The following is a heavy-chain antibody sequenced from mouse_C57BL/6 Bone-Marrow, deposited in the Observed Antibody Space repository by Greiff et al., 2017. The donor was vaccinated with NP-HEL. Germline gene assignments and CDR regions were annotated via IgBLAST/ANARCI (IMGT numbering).Heavy chain of an antibody. CDR3: AISSMVTSLYYYAMDY. V-gene: IGHV1-74*01. CDR1: GYTFTSYW. J-gene: IGHJ4*01. D-gene: IGHD2-3*01. CDR2: IHPSDSDT. Sequence: QVHVKQSGAELVKPGASVKVSCKASGYTFTSYWMHWVKQRPGQGLEWIGRIHPSDSDTNYNQKFKGKATLTVDKSSSTAYMQLSSLTSEDSAVYYCAISSMVTSLYYYAMDYWGQGTSVTVSS.